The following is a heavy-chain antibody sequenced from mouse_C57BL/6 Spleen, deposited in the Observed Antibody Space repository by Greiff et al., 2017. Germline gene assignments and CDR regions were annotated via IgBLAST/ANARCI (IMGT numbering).Heavy chain of an antibody. D-gene: IGHD2-3*01. Sequence: VKVVESGAELVRPGSSVKLSCKASGYTFTSYWMHWVKQRPIQGLEWIGNIDPSDSETHYNQKFKDKATLTVDKSSSTAYMQLSSLTSEDSAVYYCARWLLYAMDYWGQGTSVTVSS. CDR1: GYTFTSYW. V-gene: IGHV1-52*01. CDR2: IDPSDSET. J-gene: IGHJ4*01. CDR3: ARWLLYAMDY.